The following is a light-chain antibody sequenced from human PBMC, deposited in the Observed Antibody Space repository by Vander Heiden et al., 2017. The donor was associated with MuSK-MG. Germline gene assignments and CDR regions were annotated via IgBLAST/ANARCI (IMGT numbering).Light chain of an antibody. J-gene: IGKJ2*01. CDR2: AAS. CDR3: QQSDSTPYT. Sequence: DIQMTQSPSSLSASVGDRVTITCRASQSISSYLNWYQQKPGKAPKLLIYAASSLQSGVPSRFSRSGSGTDFTLTISSLQPEDFATYYCQQSDSTPYTLGQRTKLEIK. CDR1: QSISSY. V-gene: IGKV1-39*01.